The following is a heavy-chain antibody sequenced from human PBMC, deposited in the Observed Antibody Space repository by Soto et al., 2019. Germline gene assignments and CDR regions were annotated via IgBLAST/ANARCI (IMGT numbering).Heavy chain of an antibody. CDR2: IYSGGST. CDR1: GLTVSSNY. V-gene: IGHV3-53*01. Sequence: GGSLRLSCAASGLTVSSNYMSWVRQAPGKGLEWVSVIYSGGSTYYADSVKGRFTISRDNSKNTLYLQMNSLRAEDTAVYYCAKGKSYYYYYMDVWGKGTTVTVSS. J-gene: IGHJ6*03. CDR3: AKGKSYYYYYMDV.